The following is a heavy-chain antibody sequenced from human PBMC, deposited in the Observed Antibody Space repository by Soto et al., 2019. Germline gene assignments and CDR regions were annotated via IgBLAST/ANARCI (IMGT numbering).Heavy chain of an antibody. CDR2: IYFTGTT. D-gene: IGHD3-22*01. CDR1: GDSISSRGYY. V-gene: IGHV4-31*03. CDR3: ERVSWGYYLSASYLQTYFFDY. J-gene: IGHJ4*02. Sequence: SETLSLTCTVSGDSISSRGYYWSWIRHHPGKGLEWIGHIYFTGTTDYNPSLKSRLTISVDTSKNQLSLSLTSVTAADTAVYYCERVSWGYYLSASYLQTYFFDYWGQGTPVTVSS.